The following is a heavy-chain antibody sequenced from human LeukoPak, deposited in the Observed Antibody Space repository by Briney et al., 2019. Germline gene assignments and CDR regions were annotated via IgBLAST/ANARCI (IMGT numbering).Heavy chain of an antibody. J-gene: IGHJ4*02. V-gene: IGHV4-59*08. D-gene: IGHD4-11*01. Sequence: PSETLSLTCTVSGGSISSYYWSWIRQPPGKGLEWIGYIYYSGTTNYNPSLKSRVTILVDTSKNQFSLNLSSVTAADTAVYYCARRGDYSGGSKGAFDYWGQGTLVTVSS. CDR1: GGSISSYY. CDR3: ARRGDYSGGSKGAFDY. CDR2: IYYSGTT.